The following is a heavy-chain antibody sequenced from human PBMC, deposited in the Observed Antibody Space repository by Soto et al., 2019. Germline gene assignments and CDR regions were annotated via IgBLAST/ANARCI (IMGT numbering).Heavy chain of an antibody. V-gene: IGHV3-30-3*01. CDR1: GFTFNSYA. Sequence: PGGSLRLSCAASGFTFNSYAMHWVRQAPGKGLEWVAVTSYDGSNKYHADSVKGRFTISRDNSKNTLYLQMNSLRAEDTAIYYCASFGRYLGTVFDYWGQGTLVTAPQ. CDR3: ASFGRYLGTVFDY. D-gene: IGHD1-26*01. J-gene: IGHJ4*02. CDR2: TSYDGSNK.